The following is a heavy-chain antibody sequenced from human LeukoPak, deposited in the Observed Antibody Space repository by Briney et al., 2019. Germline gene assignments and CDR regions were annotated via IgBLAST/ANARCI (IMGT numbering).Heavy chain of an antibody. CDR3: AKNLEGYHFYGMDV. CDR1: GFTFSSYA. D-gene: IGHD5-24*01. CDR2: ISGSGGST. J-gene: IGHJ6*04. Sequence: GGSLRLSCAASGFTFSSYAMSWVRQAPGKGLEWVLAISGSGGSTYYADSVKGRFTISRDNSKNTLYLQMNSLRAEDTAVYYCAKNLEGYHFYGMDVWGKGTTVTVSS. V-gene: IGHV3-23*01.